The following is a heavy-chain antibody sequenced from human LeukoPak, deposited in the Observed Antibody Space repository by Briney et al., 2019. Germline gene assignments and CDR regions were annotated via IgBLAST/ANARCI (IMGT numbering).Heavy chain of an antibody. Sequence: PSQTLSLTCTVSGGSISSGSYYWSWIRQPAGKGLEWIGRIYTSGSTNCNPSLKSRVTISVDTSKNQFSLKLSSVTAADTAVYYCARWDYDSSGYYFWGQGTLVTVSS. D-gene: IGHD3-22*01. J-gene: IGHJ4*02. CDR1: GGSISSGSYY. CDR2: IYTSGST. V-gene: IGHV4-61*02. CDR3: ARWDYDSSGYYF.